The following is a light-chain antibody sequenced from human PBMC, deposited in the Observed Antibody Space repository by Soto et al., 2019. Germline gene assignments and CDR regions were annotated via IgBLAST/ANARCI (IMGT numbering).Light chain of an antibody. Sequence: QSALTQPRSVSGSPGQSVTISCAGTSSDVGAYKYVSWYQHHPSKAPKLILYDVSERPSGVPDRFSGSKSGNTASLTISGLQAEDEADYYCCSYAGSYTYVFGTGTKLTVL. CDR1: SSDVGAYKY. CDR2: DVS. CDR3: CSYAGSYTYV. J-gene: IGLJ1*01. V-gene: IGLV2-11*01.